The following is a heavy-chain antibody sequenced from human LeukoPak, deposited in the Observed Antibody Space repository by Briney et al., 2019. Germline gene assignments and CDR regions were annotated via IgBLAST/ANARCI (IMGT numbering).Heavy chain of an antibody. CDR2: IYHSGST. J-gene: IGHJ3*02. D-gene: IGHD6-19*01. CDR1: GYSISSGYY. Sequence: SETLSLTCTVSGYSISSGYYWDWIRPPPGKGLEWIGSIYHSGSTYYNPSLKSRVTISLDTSKNQFSLKLSSVTAADTAVYYCARAVAGWDAFDIWGQGTMVTVSS. CDR3: ARAVAGWDAFDI. V-gene: IGHV4-38-2*02.